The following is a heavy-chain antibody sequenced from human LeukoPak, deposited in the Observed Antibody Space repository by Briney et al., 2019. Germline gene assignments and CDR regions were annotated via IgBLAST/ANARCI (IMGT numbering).Heavy chain of an antibody. D-gene: IGHD4-4*01. CDR3: ARTSGQSNFDH. CDR2: IGSDESKT. CDR1: GFTFSPYW. Sequence: GGSLRLSCAASGFTFSPYWLHWVRQAPGGGLVWVSRIGSDESKTTYADFVKGRFTISRDNAKNTLYLQMHSLRAEDTAIYYCARTSGQSNFDHWGQGTLVTVSS. V-gene: IGHV3-74*01. J-gene: IGHJ4*02.